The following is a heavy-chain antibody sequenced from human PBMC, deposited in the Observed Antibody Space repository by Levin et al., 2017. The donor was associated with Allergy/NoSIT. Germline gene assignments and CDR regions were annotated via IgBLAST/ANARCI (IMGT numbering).Heavy chain of an antibody. D-gene: IGHD1-26*01. CDR1: GGSISSYC. CDR2: LFSFFLP. Sequence: LSLTCTVSGGSISSYCWNWLRQPPGPLPSFLFSLFSFFLPPSPPSLPSRVTISVDTSKNQFSLKLTSVTAADTAVYYCARDIPGGSFGLWGRGTLVTVSS. V-gene: IGHV4-59*01. J-gene: IGHJ2*01. CDR3: ARDIPGGSFGL.